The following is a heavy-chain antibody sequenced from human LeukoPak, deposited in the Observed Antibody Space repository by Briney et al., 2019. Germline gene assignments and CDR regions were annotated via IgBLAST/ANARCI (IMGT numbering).Heavy chain of an antibody. CDR1: GFTFRSYA. Sequence: GGSLRLSCAASGFTFRSYAMHWVRQAPGKGLEWVAVISYDGSNKFYADSVRGRFTISRDNSKNTLYLQMNSLRAEDTAVYYCAKARHSSSFADYWGQGTLVTVSS. V-gene: IGHV3-30-3*01. CDR2: ISYDGSNK. J-gene: IGHJ4*02. CDR3: AKARHSSSFADY. D-gene: IGHD6-13*01.